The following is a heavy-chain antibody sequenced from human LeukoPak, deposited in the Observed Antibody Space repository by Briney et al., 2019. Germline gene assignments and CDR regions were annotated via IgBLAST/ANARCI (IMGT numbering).Heavy chain of an antibody. D-gene: IGHD3-22*01. CDR1: GGSISNYY. CDR2: IHYSGST. CDR3: ARHGGPYDSSGYLYYLGY. Sequence: PSETLSLTCTVSGGSISNYYWTWIRQSPGKGLEWIGYIHYSGSTNYNPSLKSRVTISADTSKNQFSLNLNSVTDADTAVYYCARHGGPYDSSGYLYYLGYWGQGTLVTVSS. J-gene: IGHJ4*02. V-gene: IGHV4-59*08.